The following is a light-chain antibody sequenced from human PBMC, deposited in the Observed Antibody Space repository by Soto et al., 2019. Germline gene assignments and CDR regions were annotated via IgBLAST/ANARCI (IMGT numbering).Light chain of an antibody. Sequence: QSVLTQSASVSASPGQSITVSCTGTSSDIGASNFVSWYQHLPGRAPKVIIFEATNRPSGVSNRFSGSKSGITASLTISGLQADDEAEYFCISYKTYDTSLFGTGTKVTVL. J-gene: IGLJ1*01. CDR3: ISYKTYDTSL. CDR2: EAT. CDR1: SSDIGASNF. V-gene: IGLV2-14*01.